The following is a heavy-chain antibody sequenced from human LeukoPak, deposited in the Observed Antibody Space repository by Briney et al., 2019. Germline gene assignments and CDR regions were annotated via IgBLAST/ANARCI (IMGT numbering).Heavy chain of an antibody. J-gene: IGHJ4*02. Sequence: GGSLRLSCAASGFTFSSYGMHWVRQAPGKGLEWVAVISYDENTKYYADSVKGRFTISRDNSKNTLYLQMNSLRADDTAVYYCAKEYCGGGRCNDDFFDYWGQGTLVTVSS. CDR1: GFTFSSYG. CDR2: ISYDENTK. CDR3: AKEYCGGGRCNDDFFDY. V-gene: IGHV3-30*18. D-gene: IGHD2-15*01.